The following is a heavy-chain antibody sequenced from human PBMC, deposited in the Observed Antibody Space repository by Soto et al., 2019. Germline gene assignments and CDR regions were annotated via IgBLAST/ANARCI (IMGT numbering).Heavy chain of an antibody. CDR2: MNPNSGNT. D-gene: IGHD4-17*01. J-gene: IGHJ3*02. Sequence: ASVKVSCKASGYTFTSYDINWVRQATGQGLEWMGWMNPNSGNTGYAQKFQGRVTMTRNTSISTAYMELGSLRSEDTAVYYCARGGRPMTTVTTENAFDIWGQGTMVTVSS. V-gene: IGHV1-8*01. CDR3: ARGGRPMTTVTTENAFDI. CDR1: GYTFTSYD.